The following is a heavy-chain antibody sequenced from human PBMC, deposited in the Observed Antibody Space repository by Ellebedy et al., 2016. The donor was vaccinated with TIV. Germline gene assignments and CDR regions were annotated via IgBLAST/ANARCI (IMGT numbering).Heavy chain of an antibody. D-gene: IGHD6-13*01. J-gene: IGHJ6*02. CDR3: AKDQQLVPNYYYYGMDV. V-gene: IGHV3-30*18. Sequence: GGSLRLSXAASGFTFSSYGMHWVRQAPGKGLEWVAVISYDGSNKYYADSVKGRFTISRDNSKNTLYLQMNSLRAEDTAVYYCAKDQQLVPNYYYYGMDVWGQGTTVTVSS. CDR1: GFTFSSYG. CDR2: ISYDGSNK.